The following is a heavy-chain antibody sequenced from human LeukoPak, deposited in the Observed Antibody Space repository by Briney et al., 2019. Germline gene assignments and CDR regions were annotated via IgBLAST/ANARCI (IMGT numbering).Heavy chain of an antibody. CDR2: ISYDGSNK. Sequence: PGGSLRLSCALSGFRVFDYGVHWVRQAPGKGLEWVAVISYDGSNKYYADSVKGRFTISRDNSKNTLYLQMNRLRAEDTAVYYCARVPESPTVVNTDFFDFWGQGTLVTVSS. D-gene: IGHD2-21*01. CDR3: ARVPESPTVVNTDFFDF. CDR1: GFRVFDYG. V-gene: IGHV3-30*03. J-gene: IGHJ4*02.